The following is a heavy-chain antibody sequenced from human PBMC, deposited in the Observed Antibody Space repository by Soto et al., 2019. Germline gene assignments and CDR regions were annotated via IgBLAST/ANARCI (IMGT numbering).Heavy chain of an antibody. D-gene: IGHD4-4*01. Sequence: GGSLRLSCAASGFTFSSYAMSWVRQAPGKGLEWVSAISGSGGSTYYADSVKGRFTTSRDNAKTSLYLQMDSLRPEDTAIYYCAREGVTNYTDYYFDLWGHGALVTVSS. J-gene: IGHJ4*01. CDR3: AREGVTNYTDYYFDL. CDR1: GFTFSSYA. V-gene: IGHV3-23*01. CDR2: ISGSGGST.